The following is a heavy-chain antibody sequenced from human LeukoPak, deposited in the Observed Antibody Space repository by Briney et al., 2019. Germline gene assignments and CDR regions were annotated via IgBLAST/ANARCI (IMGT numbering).Heavy chain of an antibody. CDR3: AKIIGLVAQLDY. J-gene: IGHJ4*02. V-gene: IGHV3-30*02. CDR1: GFTFSSYG. Sequence: GGSLRLSCAASGFTFSSYGMHWVSQAPGKGLEWVAFIRYDGSNKYYADSVKGRFTISRDNSKNTLYLQMNSLRAEDTAVYYCAKIIGLVAQLDYWGQGTLVTVSS. D-gene: IGHD3-16*02. CDR2: IRYDGSNK.